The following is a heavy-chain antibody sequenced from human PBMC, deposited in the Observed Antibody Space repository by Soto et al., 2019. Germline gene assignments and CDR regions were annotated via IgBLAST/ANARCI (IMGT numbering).Heavy chain of an antibody. CDR1: GFTFSSCG. CDR3: AKERDIDY. V-gene: IGHV3-30*18. CDR2: ISYDGSNK. J-gene: IGHJ4*02. Sequence: PGGSLRLSCAASGFTFSSCGMHWVRQAPGKGLEWVAVISYDGSNKYYADSVKGRFTISRDNSKNTLYLQMNSLRAEDTAVYYCAKERDIDYWGQGTLVTVSS.